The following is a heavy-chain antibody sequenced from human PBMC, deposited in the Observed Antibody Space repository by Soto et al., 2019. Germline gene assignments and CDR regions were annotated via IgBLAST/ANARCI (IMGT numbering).Heavy chain of an antibody. CDR1: GYTFTGYY. CDR3: ARTLPRGSYRSRPFDY. CDR2: INPNSGGT. J-gene: IGHJ4*02. Sequence: QVQLVQSGAEVKKPGASVKVSCKASGYTFTGYYMHWVRQAPGQGLEWMGWINPNSGGTNYAQKFQGRVTMTRDTSISTAYMELSRLRSDDTAVYYCARTLPRGSYRSRPFDYWGQGTLVTVSS. D-gene: IGHD3-16*02. V-gene: IGHV1-2*02.